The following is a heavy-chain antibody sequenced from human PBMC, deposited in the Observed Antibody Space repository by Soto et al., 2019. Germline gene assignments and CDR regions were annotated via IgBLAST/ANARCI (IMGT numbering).Heavy chain of an antibody. CDR2: ISYDGSNK. V-gene: IGHV3-30-3*01. CDR1: GFTFNNYA. D-gene: IGHD5-18*01. J-gene: IGHJ2*01. CDR3: ARDPLWGTAMVLWYFDL. Sequence: QVQLVESGGGVVQPGRSLRLSCAASGFTFNNYAMHWVRQAPGKGLEWVALISYDGSNKYYADSVKGRFTISRDNSKNGLYLQMNSRRAEDTAVYYCARDPLWGTAMVLWYFDLWGRGTLVTVSS.